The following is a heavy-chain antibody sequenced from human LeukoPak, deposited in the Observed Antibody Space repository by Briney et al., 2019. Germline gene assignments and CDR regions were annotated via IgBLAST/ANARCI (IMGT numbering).Heavy chain of an antibody. CDR3: AKVHSSGYFRY. CDR2: ISGSGGST. D-gene: IGHD6-19*01. V-gene: IGHV3-23*01. CDR1: GFTFRNFA. J-gene: IGHJ4*02. Sequence: GGSLRLSCTASGFTFRNFAITWVRQAPGKGLEWVSAISGSGGSTYYADSVKGRFTISRDNSKNTLYLQMNSLRAEDTAVYYCAKVHSSGYFRYWGQGTLVTVSS.